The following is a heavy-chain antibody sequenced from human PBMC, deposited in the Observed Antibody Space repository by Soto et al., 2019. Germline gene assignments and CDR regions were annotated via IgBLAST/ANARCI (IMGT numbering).Heavy chain of an antibody. CDR2: ISGSSSYT. V-gene: IGHV3-11*06. J-gene: IGHJ4*02. Sequence: GGSLRLSCAASGFTFSDYYMSWIRQAPGKGLEWVSYISGSSSYTNYADSVKGRFTISRDNAKNSLYLQMNSLRAEDTAVYYCAGSSGYYHPLPGYWGQGTLVTVSS. CDR1: GFTFSDYY. CDR3: AGSSGYYHPLPGY. D-gene: IGHD3-22*01.